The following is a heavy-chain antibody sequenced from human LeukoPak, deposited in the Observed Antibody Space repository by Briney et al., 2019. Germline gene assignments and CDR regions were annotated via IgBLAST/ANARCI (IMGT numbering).Heavy chain of an antibody. Sequence: SCXAXXXTFXXYYXHGVRQAPGXGGEWMGXXXXXXGGTNYAQKFQGWVTMTRDTSISTAYMELSRLRSDDTAVYYCAREAGYCSSTSCYPYYGMDVWGKGTTVTVSS. D-gene: IGHD2-2*01. J-gene: IGHJ6*04. CDR2: XXXXXGGT. CDR3: AREAGYCSSTSCYPYYGMDV. CDR1: XXTFXXYY. V-gene: IGHV1-2*04.